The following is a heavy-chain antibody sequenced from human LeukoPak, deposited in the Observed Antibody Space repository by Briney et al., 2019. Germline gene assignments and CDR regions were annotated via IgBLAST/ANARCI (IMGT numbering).Heavy chain of an antibody. CDR3: ARRSWYVDY. Sequence: PSETLSLTCTVSGGSMSTYYWSWIRQPPGKGLEWIGYIYDSLSTDYNPSLKCRVTISVDMSKNQFSLKLTSVTAADTAVYYCARRSWYVDYWGQGTLVTVSS. J-gene: IGHJ4*02. CDR2: IYDSLST. CDR1: GGSMSTYY. V-gene: IGHV4-59*01. D-gene: IGHD6-13*01.